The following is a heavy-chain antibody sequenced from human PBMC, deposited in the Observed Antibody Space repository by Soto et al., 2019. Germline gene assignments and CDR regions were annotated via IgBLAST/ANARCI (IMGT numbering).Heavy chain of an antibody. V-gene: IGHV4-59*08. Sequence: SETLSLTCTVSGVSISSDYWTWIRQPPGKGLEWIGYIYYSGSTNYNPSLKSRVTMSVDTSKNQFSLKLSSVTAADTAIYYCARQERTSVWYPFDYWGQGTQVTVSS. CDR3: ARQERTSVWYPFDY. J-gene: IGHJ4*02. CDR2: IYYSGST. CDR1: GVSISSDY. D-gene: IGHD6-19*01.